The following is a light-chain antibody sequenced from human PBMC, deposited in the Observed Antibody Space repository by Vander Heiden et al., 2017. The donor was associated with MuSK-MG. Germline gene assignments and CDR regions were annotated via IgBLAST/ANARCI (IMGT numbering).Light chain of an antibody. CDR3: AAWDDSLNGFV. V-gene: IGLV1-44*01. CDR2: RNI. CDR1: SSNMGSNT. J-gene: IGLJ1*01. Sequence: QSVLTQPPSVSVTPGQRVTIPCSGSSSNMGSNTVNWYQHLTVTAPTLLIYRNIQRRSGVPDRFSGSTSGTSATLAISGLQSEDDTDYYCAAWDDSLNGFVFGTATKVTVL.